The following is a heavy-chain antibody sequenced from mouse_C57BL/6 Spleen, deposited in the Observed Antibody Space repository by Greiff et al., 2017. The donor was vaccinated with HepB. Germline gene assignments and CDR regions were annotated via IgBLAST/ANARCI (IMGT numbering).Heavy chain of an antibody. CDR2: IYPGDGDT. Sequence: VQLQQSGPELVKPGASVKISCKASGYAFSSSWMNWVKQRPGKGLEWIGRIYPGDGDTNYNGKFKGKATLTADKSSSTAYMQLSSLTSEDSAVYFCARWVAQATFHYFDYWGQGTTLTVSS. D-gene: IGHD3-2*02. CDR1: GYAFSSSW. J-gene: IGHJ2*01. V-gene: IGHV1-82*01. CDR3: ARWVAQATFHYFDY.